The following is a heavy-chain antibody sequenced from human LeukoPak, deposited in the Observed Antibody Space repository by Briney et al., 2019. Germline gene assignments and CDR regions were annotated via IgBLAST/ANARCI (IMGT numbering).Heavy chain of an antibody. CDR2: ISANGGET. D-gene: IGHD3-3*01. V-gene: IGHV3-23*01. J-gene: IGHJ4*02. CDR1: GFTFSICA. CDR3: AKRYYDFPLDY. Sequence: GGSLRLSCAASGFTFSICAMNWVRQAPGKGLEWVSSISANGGETHYADSVKGRFTISRDNSKNTLYLQINNPRVEDTAVYYCAKRYYDFPLDYWGQGTLVTVSS.